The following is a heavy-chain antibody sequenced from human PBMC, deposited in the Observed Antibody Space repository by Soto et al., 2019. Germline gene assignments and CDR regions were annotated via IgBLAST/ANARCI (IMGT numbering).Heavy chain of an antibody. Sequence: PGGSLRLSCVGSGFTFSSYGMHWVRQAPGKGLEWVAVISYDGSNKYYADSVKGRFTISRDNSKNTLYLQMNSLRAEDTAVYYCAKDRRKVVVAAPFDYWGEGTLVTVSS. V-gene: IGHV3-30*18. CDR2: ISYDGSNK. D-gene: IGHD2-15*01. J-gene: IGHJ4*02. CDR1: GFTFSSYG. CDR3: AKDRRKVVVAAPFDY.